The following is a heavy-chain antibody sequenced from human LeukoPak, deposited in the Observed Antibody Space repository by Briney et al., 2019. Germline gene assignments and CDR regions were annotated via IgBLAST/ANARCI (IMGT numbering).Heavy chain of an antibody. CDR2: IYYSGST. CDR1: GGSISSYY. Sequence: SETLSLTCTVSGGSISSYYWSWIRQPPGKGLEWIGYIYYSGSTNYNPSLKSRVTISVDTSKNQFSLKLSSVTAADTAVYYCVRGGNSEPYYFDYWGQGTLVTVSS. V-gene: IGHV4-59*01. D-gene: IGHD4-23*01. CDR3: VRGGNSEPYYFDY. J-gene: IGHJ4*02.